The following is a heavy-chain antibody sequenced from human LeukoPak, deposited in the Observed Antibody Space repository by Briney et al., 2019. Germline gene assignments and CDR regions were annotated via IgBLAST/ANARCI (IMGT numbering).Heavy chain of an antibody. CDR1: GFTFSSSA. D-gene: IGHD3-22*01. J-gene: IGHJ4*02. CDR3: AKSGYYDSSGYYYMGFFQY. Sequence: SGGSLRLSCAASGFTFSSSAMSWVRQAPGKGLEWVSTVRGSGDSTYCADSVKGRFTISRDNSKNTVYLQMSSLRAEDTAVYYCAKSGYYDSSGYYYMGFFQYWGQGTLVTVSP. CDR2: VRGSGDST. V-gene: IGHV3-23*01.